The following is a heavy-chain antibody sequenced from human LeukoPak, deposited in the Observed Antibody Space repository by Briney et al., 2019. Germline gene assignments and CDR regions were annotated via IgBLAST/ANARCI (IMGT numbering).Heavy chain of an antibody. Sequence: GGSLRLSCAASGFIFNNYGMSWVRQAPGKGLEWVSAISGSGGSTYYADSVKGRFTISRDNSKNTLYLQMNSLRAVDTAVYYCAKDRLPLFDYWGQGTLVTVSS. CDR3: AKDRLPLFDY. CDR2: ISGSGGST. CDR1: GFIFNNYG. D-gene: IGHD6-25*01. J-gene: IGHJ4*02. V-gene: IGHV3-23*01.